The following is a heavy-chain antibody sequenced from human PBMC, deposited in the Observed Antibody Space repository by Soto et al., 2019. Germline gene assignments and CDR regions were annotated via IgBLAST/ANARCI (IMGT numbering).Heavy chain of an antibody. D-gene: IGHD4-4*01. V-gene: IGHV1-8*01. Sequence: ASVKVSCKASGYTFTSFDINWVRQATGRGLEWMGWMNPNSGDTGYAQRFQGRVTMTRNTSISTAYMELSSLKSEDTAVYYCARAPSNYGRGTNWFDPWGQGTLVTVS. J-gene: IGHJ5*02. CDR1: GYTFTSFD. CDR2: MNPNSGDT. CDR3: ARAPSNYGRGTNWFDP.